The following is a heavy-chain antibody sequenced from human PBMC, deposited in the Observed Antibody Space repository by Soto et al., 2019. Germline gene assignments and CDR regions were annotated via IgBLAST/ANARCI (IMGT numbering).Heavy chain of an antibody. J-gene: IGHJ6*02. CDR2: ISYDGSRT. Sequence: QVQLVESGGGVVQPGRSLRLSCAASGFTFSIFGMHWVRQAPGKGLEWVAVISYDGSRTYYRDSVKVRFTISRDSSKNTLYLQMNSLRAEDTAVYYCAKSMAVAFPGFYGLDVWGQGTTVTVSS. CDR1: GFTFSIFG. V-gene: IGHV3-30*18. CDR3: AKSMAVAFPGFYGLDV. D-gene: IGHD6-19*01.